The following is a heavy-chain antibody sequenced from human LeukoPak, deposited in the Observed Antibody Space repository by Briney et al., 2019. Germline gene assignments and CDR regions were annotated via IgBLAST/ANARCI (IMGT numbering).Heavy chain of an antibody. J-gene: IGHJ4*02. D-gene: IGHD3-10*01. CDR3: AKAGGLWFGELSGGVYFDY. Sequence: GGSLRLSCAASGFTFSSYGMPWVRQAPGKGLEWVAVISYDGSNKYYADSVKGRFTISRDNSKNTLYLQMNSLRAEDTAVYYCAKAGGLWFGELSGGVYFDYWGQGTLVTVSS. CDR1: GFTFSSYG. CDR2: ISYDGSNK. V-gene: IGHV3-30*18.